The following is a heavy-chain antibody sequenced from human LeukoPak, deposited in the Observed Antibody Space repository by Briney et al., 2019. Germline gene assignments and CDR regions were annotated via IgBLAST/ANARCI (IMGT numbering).Heavy chain of an antibody. CDR2: ISSGGTYE. V-gene: IGHV3-30*01. CDR1: GFAFSNYA. Sequence: GKSLRLSCAASGFAFSNYAMHWVRQAPGKGLEWVSLISSGGTYEYYADSVKGRFTISRDNSKNTLYLQLNSLRAEDTAVYYCARGGEWELLGTDFDYWGQGTLVTVSS. J-gene: IGHJ4*02. CDR3: ARGGEWELLGTDFDY. D-gene: IGHD1-26*01.